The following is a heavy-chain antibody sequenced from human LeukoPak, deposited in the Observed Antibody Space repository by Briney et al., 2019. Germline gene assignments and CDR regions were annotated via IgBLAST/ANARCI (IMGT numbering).Heavy chain of an antibody. CDR1: GGSFSGYY. CDR2: IYYSVST. CDR3: ARVYVIRRGYSYYYMDV. J-gene: IGHJ6*03. V-gene: IGHV4-34*01. D-gene: IGHD5-18*01. Sequence: PSETLSLTCAVYGGSFSGYYWSWIRHPPGKGLEWIGCIYYSVSTYYNPSLKSRVTISGDTSKNQFSLKLSSVTAADTAVYYCARVYVIRRGYSYYYMDVWGKGNTVTVSS.